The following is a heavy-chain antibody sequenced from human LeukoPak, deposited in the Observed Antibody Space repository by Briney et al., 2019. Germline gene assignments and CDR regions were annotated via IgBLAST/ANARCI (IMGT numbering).Heavy chain of an antibody. D-gene: IGHD4-17*01. V-gene: IGHV4-34*01. Sequence: LETLSLTCAVYGGSFSGYYWSWIRQPPGKGLEWIGEINHSGSTNYNPSLKSRVTISVDTSKNQFSLKLSSVTAADTAVYYCARVYGDYGGWFDPWGQGTLVTVSS. CDR2: INHSGST. CDR1: GGSFSGYY. CDR3: ARVYGDYGGWFDP. J-gene: IGHJ5*02.